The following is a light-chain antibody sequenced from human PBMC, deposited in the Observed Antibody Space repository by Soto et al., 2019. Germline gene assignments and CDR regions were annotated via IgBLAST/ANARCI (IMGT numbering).Light chain of an antibody. J-gene: IGKJ2*01. CDR1: QSVFFSSNNKNY. Sequence: DIVMTQSPDSLAVSLGERATINCKSSQSVFFSSNNKNYLAWYQQKPGQPPKLLIYWASTRESGVPDRFSGSGSGTDFTLTISSLQAEDVAVYCCQHYYTTPYTFGQGTKLEIK. CDR3: QHYYTTPYT. V-gene: IGKV4-1*01. CDR2: WAS.